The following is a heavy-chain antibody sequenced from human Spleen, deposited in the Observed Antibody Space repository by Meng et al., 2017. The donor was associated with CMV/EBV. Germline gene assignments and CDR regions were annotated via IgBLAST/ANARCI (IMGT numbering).Heavy chain of an antibody. CDR3: VRGGDHCRANSCFL. Sequence: SGFNSSKRWMHWGRQVPGKGLVWVACINSDGTGTKYADAVKGRVSISRDNAKNTVLLQMNNLRADDTAVYYCVRGGDHCRANSCFLWGRGSLVTVSS. CDR2: INSDGTGT. J-gene: IGHJ4*02. D-gene: IGHD2-15*01. V-gene: IGHV3-74*03. CDR1: GFNSSKRW.